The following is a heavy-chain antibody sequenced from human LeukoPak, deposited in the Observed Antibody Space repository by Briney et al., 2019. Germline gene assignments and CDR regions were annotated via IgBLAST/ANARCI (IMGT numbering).Heavy chain of an antibody. Sequence: PSQTLSLTCTVSGGSISSGGYYWSWIRQHPGKGLEWIGCIYYSGSTYYNPSLKSRVTISVDTSKNQFSLKLSSVTAADRAVYYCAREMRYYGDYVGYFDYWGQGTLVTVSS. D-gene: IGHD4-17*01. V-gene: IGHV4-31*03. J-gene: IGHJ4*02. CDR3: AREMRYYGDYVGYFDY. CDR1: GGSISSGGYY. CDR2: IYYSGST.